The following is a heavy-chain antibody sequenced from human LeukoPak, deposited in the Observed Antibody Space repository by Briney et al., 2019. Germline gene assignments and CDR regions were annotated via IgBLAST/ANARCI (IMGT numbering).Heavy chain of an antibody. V-gene: IGHV4-61*02. CDR2: IYTSGST. D-gene: IGHD3-9*01. CDR3: AREFLVRRDILTGYTLDWFDP. Sequence: SETLSLTCTVSGGSISSGSYYWSWIRQPAGKGLEWIGCIYTSGSTNYNPSLKSRVTISVDTTKNQFSLKLSSVTAADTAVYYCAREFLVRRDILTGYTLDWFDPWGQGTLVTVSS. CDR1: GGSISSGSYY. J-gene: IGHJ5*02.